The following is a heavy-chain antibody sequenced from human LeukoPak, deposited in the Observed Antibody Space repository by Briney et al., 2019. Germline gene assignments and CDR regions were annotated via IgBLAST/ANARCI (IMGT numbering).Heavy chain of an antibody. Sequence: GGSLRLSCAASGFTFSSFAMTWVRQAPGKGLEWVSSISASAGSTYYADSVKGRFTISRDNSRNTLFLQTNSLRAEDTAIYYCAKARVARAYYNSRGCYNFDYWGQGTLVAVSS. V-gene: IGHV3-23*01. D-gene: IGHD3-22*01. J-gene: IGHJ4*02. CDR2: ISASAGST. CDR1: GFTFSSFA. CDR3: AKARVARAYYNSRGCYNFDY.